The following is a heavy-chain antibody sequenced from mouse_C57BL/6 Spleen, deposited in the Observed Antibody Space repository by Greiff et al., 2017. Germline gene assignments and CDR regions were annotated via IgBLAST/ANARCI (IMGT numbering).Heavy chain of an antibody. J-gene: IGHJ4*01. CDR3: AAMVKDAMDY. V-gene: IGHV8-12*01. D-gene: IGHD2-2*01. CDR1: GFSLSTSGMG. Sequence: QVTLKESGPGILQSSQTLSLTCSFSGFSLSTSGMGVSWIRQPSGKGLEWLAHIYWDDDKRYNPSLKSRLTISKDTSRNQVFLKITSVDTADTATYDCAAMVKDAMDYWGQGTSVTVSS. CDR2: IYWDDDK.